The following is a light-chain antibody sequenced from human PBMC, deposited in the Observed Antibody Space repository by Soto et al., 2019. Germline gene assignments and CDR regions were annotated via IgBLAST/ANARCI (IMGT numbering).Light chain of an antibody. CDR3: SSYTSTSTRV. CDR1: SSDVGGYNY. CDR2: EVS. J-gene: IGLJ1*01. Sequence: VLTQPAFVSGSPGQSITISCTGTSSDVGGYNYVSWYQHPPGKAPKLMISEVSNRPSGVSNRFSGSKSGNTASLTISGLQAEDEADYYCSSYTSTSTRVFGTGTKATVL. V-gene: IGLV2-14*01.